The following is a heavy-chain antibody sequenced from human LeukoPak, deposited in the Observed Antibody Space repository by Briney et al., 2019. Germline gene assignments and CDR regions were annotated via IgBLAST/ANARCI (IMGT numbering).Heavy chain of an antibody. Sequence: GGSLRLSCAASGFTFSSYWMSWVRQAPGKGLEWVSSISSSSSYIYYADSVKGRFTISRDNAKNSLYLQMNSLRAEDTAVYYCARVGYCSGGSCYVDDAFDIWGQGTMVTVSS. V-gene: IGHV3-21*01. CDR1: GFTFSSYW. J-gene: IGHJ3*02. CDR3: ARVGYCSGGSCYVDDAFDI. CDR2: ISSSSSYI. D-gene: IGHD2-15*01.